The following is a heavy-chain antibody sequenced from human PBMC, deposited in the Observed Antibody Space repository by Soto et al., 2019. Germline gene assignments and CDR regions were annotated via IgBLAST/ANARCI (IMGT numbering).Heavy chain of an antibody. CDR3: ARDSESTVTTHFDY. V-gene: IGHV4-4*02. J-gene: IGHJ4*02. CDR2: IYHSGST. CDR1: GGSISSSNW. D-gene: IGHD4-17*01. Sequence: QVQLQESGPGLVKPSGTLSLTCAVSGGSISSSNWWSWVRQPPGKGLEWIGEIYHSGSTNYNPSLEGRVTIAVDKSKNQFSLKLSSVTAADTAVYYWARDSESTVTTHFDYWGQGTLVTVSS.